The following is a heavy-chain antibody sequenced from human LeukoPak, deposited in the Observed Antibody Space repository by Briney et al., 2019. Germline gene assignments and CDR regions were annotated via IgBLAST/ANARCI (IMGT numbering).Heavy chain of an antibody. CDR3: AREGGATVTNLGAFDI. Sequence: GSSVKVSCKASGGTFSSYAIIWVRQAPGQGLEWMGGIIPIFGTANYAQKFQGRVTITADESTSTAYMELSSLRSEDTAVYYCAREGGATVTNLGAFDIWGQGTMVTVSS. V-gene: IGHV1-69*01. J-gene: IGHJ3*02. CDR2: IIPIFGTA. D-gene: IGHD4-17*01. CDR1: GGTFSSYA.